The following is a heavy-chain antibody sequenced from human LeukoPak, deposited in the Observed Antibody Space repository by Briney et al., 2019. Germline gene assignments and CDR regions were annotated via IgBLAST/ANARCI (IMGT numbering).Heavy chain of an antibody. D-gene: IGHD3-10*01. CDR1: GITFSNYG. CDR3: AKDFYYGSGTYSGAFDI. V-gene: IGHV3-30*02. Sequence: GSLRLSCAASGITFSNYGMHWVRQAPGKGLEWVAFIRYDGYTKYYADSVKGRFTISRDSSKNTLYLQMNSLRAEDTAVYYCAKDFYYGSGTYSGAFDIWGQGTMVTVSS. CDR2: IRYDGYTK. J-gene: IGHJ3*02.